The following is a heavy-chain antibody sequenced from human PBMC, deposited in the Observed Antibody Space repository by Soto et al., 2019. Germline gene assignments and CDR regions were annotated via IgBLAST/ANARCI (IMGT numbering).Heavy chain of an antibody. J-gene: IGHJ6*02. Sequence: SETLSLTCAVSGYSISSSNWWGWIRQPPGKGLEWIGYIYYSGSTYYNPSLKSRVTMSVDTSKNQFSLKLSSVTAADTAVYYCARDSNSVGWYRLSYGMDVWGQGTTVTGSS. CDR3: ARDSNSVGWYRLSYGMDV. V-gene: IGHV4-28*03. CDR2: IYYSGST. CDR1: GYSISSSNW. D-gene: IGHD3-16*02.